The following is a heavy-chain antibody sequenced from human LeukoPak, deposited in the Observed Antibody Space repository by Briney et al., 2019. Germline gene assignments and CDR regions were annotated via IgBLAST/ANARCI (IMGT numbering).Heavy chain of an antibody. CDR2: INHSGST. CDR1: GGSFSGYY. J-gene: IGHJ4*02. D-gene: IGHD2-15*01. V-gene: IGHV4-34*01. Sequence: SETLSLTCAVYGGSFSGYYWSWIRQPPGKGLEWIGEINHSGSTNYNPSLKSRGTISVRTSKNQFSLKLSSVTAADTAVYYCARLWSTYCSGGSCPHQPNYWGQGTLATVSS. CDR3: ARLWSTYCSGGSCPHQPNY.